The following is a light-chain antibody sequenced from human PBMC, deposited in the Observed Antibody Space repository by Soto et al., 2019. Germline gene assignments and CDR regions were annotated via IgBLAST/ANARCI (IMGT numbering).Light chain of an antibody. CDR1: QSVGIP. V-gene: IGKV3-15*01. CDR2: GVS. J-gene: IGKJ5*01. Sequence: VLTQSPAPLSVSPGQTATLSCRASQSVGIPFGWYQQIPGQAPRLLIYGVSTRASGIPARFRGSGSGADFTLTITSLQSEDFAIYYCQQYNAWPITFGQGTRLENK. CDR3: QQYNAWPIT.